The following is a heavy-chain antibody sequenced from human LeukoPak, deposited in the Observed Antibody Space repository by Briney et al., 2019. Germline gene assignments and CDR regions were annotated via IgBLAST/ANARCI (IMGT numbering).Heavy chain of an antibody. J-gene: IGHJ5*02. Sequence: PSETLSLTCTVSGGSISSYYWSWIRQPPGKGLEWIGYISYRGSTKYNPSLKSRVTISVDTSKNQFSLKLTSVLAADTAVYYCARGFDGVAGWFDPWGQGTLVTVSS. D-gene: IGHD3-9*01. CDR2: ISYRGST. CDR3: ARGFDGVAGWFDP. V-gene: IGHV4-59*01. CDR1: GGSISSYY.